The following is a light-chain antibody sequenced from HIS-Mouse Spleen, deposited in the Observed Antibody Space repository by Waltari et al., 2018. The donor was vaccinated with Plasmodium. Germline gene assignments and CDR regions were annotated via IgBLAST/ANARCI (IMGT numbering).Light chain of an antibody. Sequence: ELVLTQSPATLSVSPGERATLPCRASQSVSSDLAWYQQKPGQAPRLLIYDASNRATGIPARFSGSGSGTDFTLTISSLEPEDFAVYYCQQRSNWYTFGQGTKLEIK. CDR3: QQRSNWYT. CDR2: DAS. CDR1: QSVSSD. J-gene: IGKJ2*01. V-gene: IGKV3-11*01.